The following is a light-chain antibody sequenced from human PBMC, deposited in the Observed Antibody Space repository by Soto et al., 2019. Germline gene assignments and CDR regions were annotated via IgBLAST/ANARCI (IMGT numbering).Light chain of an antibody. Sequence: QSALTQPASVSGSPGHSITISCTGTSSDVGGYNYVSWYQQHPGKAPKLMIYGVTNRPSGVSNRFSGSKSGNTASLTISGLPAEDEADYYCSSYTSSNTLSVVVGGGTKLTVL. CDR1: SSDVGGYNY. CDR2: GVT. J-gene: IGLJ2*01. CDR3: SSYTSSNTLSVV. V-gene: IGLV2-14*01.